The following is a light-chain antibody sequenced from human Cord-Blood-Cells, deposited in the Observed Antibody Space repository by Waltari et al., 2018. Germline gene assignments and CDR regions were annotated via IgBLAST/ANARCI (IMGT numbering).Light chain of an antibody. J-gene: IGKJ4*01. V-gene: IGKV3-11*01. CDR2: DAS. CDR3: QQRSNWLT. CDR1: QSVSSY. Sequence: EIVSTQSPATLSLSPGERATLSCRDSQSVSSYLAWYQQKPGQAPRLLIYDASNRATGIPARFSGSGSGTDFTLTISSLEPEDFAVYYCQQRSNWLTFGGGTKVEIK.